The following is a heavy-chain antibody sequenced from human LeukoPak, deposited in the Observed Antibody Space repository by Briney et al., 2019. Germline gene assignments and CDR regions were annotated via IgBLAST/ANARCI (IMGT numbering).Heavy chain of an antibody. D-gene: IGHD2-2*01. Sequence: PSETLSLTCAVYGGSFSGYYWSWIRQPPGKGLEWIGEINHSGSTNYNPSLKSRVTISVDTSKNQFSLKLSSVTAADTAVYYCASRYCSSTSCSSGFDPWGQGTLVTVSS. CDR3: ASRYCSSTSCSSGFDP. J-gene: IGHJ5*02. V-gene: IGHV4-34*01. CDR2: INHSGST. CDR1: GGSFSGYY.